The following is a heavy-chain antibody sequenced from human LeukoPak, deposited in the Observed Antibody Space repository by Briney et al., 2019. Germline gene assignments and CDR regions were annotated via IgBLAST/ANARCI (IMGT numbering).Heavy chain of an antibody. D-gene: IGHD3-22*01. CDR2: INPKSGGT. CDR3: AIPTSPYVIEVWTNGPLDY. J-gene: IGHJ4*02. CDR1: GYTFTGYY. V-gene: IGHV1-2*06. Sequence: ASVKVSCKASGYTFTGYYMHWVRQAPGQGLEWMGRINPKSGGTNYAQEFQGRVTMTRDTSINTAYMELSRVRSDDTAVYYCAIPTSPYVIEVWTNGPLDYWGQGTLVTVSS.